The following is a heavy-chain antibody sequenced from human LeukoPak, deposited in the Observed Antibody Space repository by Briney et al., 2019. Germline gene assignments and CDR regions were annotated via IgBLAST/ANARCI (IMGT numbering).Heavy chain of an antibody. CDR2: INPNSGGT. CDR3: ARDDGGGSRDDAFDI. V-gene: IGHV1-2*04. D-gene: IGHD2-15*01. J-gene: IGHJ3*02. CDR1: GYTFTGYY. Sequence: ASVKVSCKASGYTFTGYYMHWVRQAPGQGLEWMGWINPNSGGTNYAQKFQGWVTMTRDTSISTAYMELSRLRSDDTAVYYCARDDGGGSRDDAFDIWGQGTMVTVSS.